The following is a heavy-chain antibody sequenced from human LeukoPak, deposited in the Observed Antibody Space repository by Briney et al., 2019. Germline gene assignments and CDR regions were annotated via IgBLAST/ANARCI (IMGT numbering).Heavy chain of an antibody. CDR3: STGWYLDN. D-gene: IGHD6-13*01. V-gene: IGHV3-15*07. J-gene: IGHJ4*02. CDR1: GFIFSNAW. Sequence: PGGSLRLPCVGSGFIFSNAWMNWVRQAPGKGLEWVGRIKSKANGGTIDYAAPVNGRFTISRDDLKQTVYLQMNSLKIEDTAAYFCSTGWYLDNWGQGTLVTVSS. CDR2: IKSKANGGTI.